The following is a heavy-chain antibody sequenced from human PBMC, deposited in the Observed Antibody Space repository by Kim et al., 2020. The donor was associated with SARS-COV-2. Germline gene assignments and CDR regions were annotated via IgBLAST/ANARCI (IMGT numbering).Heavy chain of an antibody. Sequence: NYAQKFQGRVTMTRDTSISTAYMELSRLRSDDTAVYYCARDKDTLGWFDPWGQGTLVTVSS. CDR3: ARDKDTLGWFDP. J-gene: IGHJ5*02. D-gene: IGHD2-15*01. V-gene: IGHV1-2*02.